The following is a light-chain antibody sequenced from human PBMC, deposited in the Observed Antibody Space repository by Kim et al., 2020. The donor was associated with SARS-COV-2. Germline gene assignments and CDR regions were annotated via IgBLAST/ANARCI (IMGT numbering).Light chain of an antibody. CDR2: EVN. Sequence: ASGFGSPGQSITISCTGASRDVVFWYQHHPGEAPKLIIFEVNKRPSQISNRFSGSKSGNTASLTIAGLQAEDEANYYCCSYEGTVVFGGGTQLTVL. CDR1: SRDVV. J-gene: IGLJ2*01. V-gene: IGLV2-23*02. CDR3: CSYEGTVV.